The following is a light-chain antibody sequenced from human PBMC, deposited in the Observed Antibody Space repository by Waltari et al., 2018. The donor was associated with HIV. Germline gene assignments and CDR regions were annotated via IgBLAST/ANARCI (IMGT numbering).Light chain of an antibody. CDR1: SSDVGGYNY. V-gene: IGLV2-11*01. Sequence: QSALTQPRSVSGSPGQSVTISCTGTSSDVGGYNYVSWYQQHPGKAPKLMIYDVSNRPAGVPERFSGSNAGNTASLSISGLQAEDEADYYCCSYAGSYKGVFGTGTKVTVL. CDR3: CSYAGSYKGV. CDR2: DVS. J-gene: IGLJ1*01.